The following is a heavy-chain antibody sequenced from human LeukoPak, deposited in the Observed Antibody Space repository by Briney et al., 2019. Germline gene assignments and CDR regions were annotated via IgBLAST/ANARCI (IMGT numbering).Heavy chain of an antibody. CDR3: ARESFAARWD. D-gene: IGHD6-6*01. CDR1: GFTFSSYE. J-gene: IGHJ4*02. Sequence: GGSLRLSCAASGFTFSSYEMNWVRQAPGKGLEWVSYISSSGSTIYYADSVKGRFTIPRDNAKNSLYLQMNSLRAEDTAVYYCARESFAARWDWGQGTLVTVSS. V-gene: IGHV3-48*03. CDR2: ISSSGSTI.